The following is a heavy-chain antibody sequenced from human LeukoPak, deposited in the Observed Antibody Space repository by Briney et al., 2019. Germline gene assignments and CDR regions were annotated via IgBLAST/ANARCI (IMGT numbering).Heavy chain of an antibody. D-gene: IGHD2-2*01. Sequence: PSQTLSLTCTVSGGSISSSTYYWGWIRHPPRKWLEWIGSIYYSGSTYYNPSLKSRVTISVDTSKNQFSLKLSSVTAADTAVYYCARCIVVVPAFDPWGQGTLVTVSS. V-gene: IGHV4-39*01. CDR1: GGSISSSTYY. J-gene: IGHJ5*02. CDR3: ARCIVVVPAFDP. CDR2: IYYSGST.